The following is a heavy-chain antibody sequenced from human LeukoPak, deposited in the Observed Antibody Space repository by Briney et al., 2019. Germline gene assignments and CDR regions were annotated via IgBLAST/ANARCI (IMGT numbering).Heavy chain of an antibody. CDR3: ARDHYEDLAGEDYYYGMDV. Sequence: ASVKVSCKASGYTFTSYAMNWVRQAPGQGLEWMGWINTNTGNPTYAQGFTGRFVFSLDTSVSTAYLQISSLKAEDTAVYYCARDHYEDLAGEDYYYGMDVWGQGTTVTVSS. V-gene: IGHV7-4-1*02. CDR2: INTNTGNP. CDR1: GYTFTSYA. D-gene: IGHD3-16*01. J-gene: IGHJ6*02.